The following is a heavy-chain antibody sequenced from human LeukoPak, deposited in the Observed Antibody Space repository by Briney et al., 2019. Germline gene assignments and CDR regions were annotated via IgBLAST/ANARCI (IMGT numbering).Heavy chain of an antibody. CDR3: ARRGRRGYSGYAFDY. CDR1: GGSISSSSYY. V-gene: IGHV4-39*01. CDR2: IYYSGST. D-gene: IGHD5-12*01. Sequence: SETLSLTCTVSGGSISSSSYYWGWIRQPPGKGLGWIGSIYYSGSTYYNPSLKSRVTISVDTSKNQFSLKLSSVTAADTAVYYCARRGRRGYSGYAFDYWGQGTLVTVSS. J-gene: IGHJ4*02.